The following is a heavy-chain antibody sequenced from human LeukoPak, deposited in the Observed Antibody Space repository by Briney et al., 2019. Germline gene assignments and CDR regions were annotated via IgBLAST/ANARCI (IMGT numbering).Heavy chain of an antibody. Sequence: GGSLRLSCAASGFTFSSYRMKWVRQAPGKGLEWGSSISSSSSYIYYADSVKGRFTISRDNAKNSLYLQMNSLRAEDTAVYYCARDSRGVVAALDYWGQGTLVTVSS. D-gene: IGHD3-3*01. V-gene: IGHV3-21*01. CDR2: ISSSSSYI. CDR3: ARDSRGVVAALDY. J-gene: IGHJ4*02. CDR1: GFTFSSYR.